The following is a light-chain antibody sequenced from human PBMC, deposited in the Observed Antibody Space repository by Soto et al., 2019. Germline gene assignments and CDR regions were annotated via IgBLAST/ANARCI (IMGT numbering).Light chain of an antibody. CDR3: QQYGNPPPNA. Sequence: EIVLTQSPGTLSLSPGERATLSCRASQSVSSSYLAWYQQKPGQAPRVLIHGASSRATGIPDRFSGSGSGTDFTLTISRLEPEDFEVYFCQQYGNPPPNAFGQGTKVDIK. J-gene: IGKJ2*01. V-gene: IGKV3-20*01. CDR1: QSVSSSY. CDR2: GAS.